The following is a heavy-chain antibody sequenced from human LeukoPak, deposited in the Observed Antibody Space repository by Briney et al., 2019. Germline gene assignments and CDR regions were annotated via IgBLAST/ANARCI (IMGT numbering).Heavy chain of an antibody. D-gene: IGHD5-12*01. Sequence: PGGSLRLSCAASGFTFSSYSMNWVRQAPGKGLEWVSSISKSSTYIYYADSVKGRFTISRDNAKNSLYLQMNSLRAEDTAVYYCARDWLATINHPGYPYYFDYWGQGTLVTVSS. V-gene: IGHV3-21*01. J-gene: IGHJ4*02. CDR3: ARDWLATINHPGYPYYFDY. CDR1: GFTFSSYS. CDR2: ISKSSTYI.